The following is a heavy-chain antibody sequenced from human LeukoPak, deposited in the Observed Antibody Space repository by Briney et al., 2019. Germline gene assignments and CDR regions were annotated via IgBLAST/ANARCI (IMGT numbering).Heavy chain of an antibody. CDR1: GGSISSSSYY. V-gene: IGHV4-39*01. CDR2: IYYSGST. D-gene: IGHD1-26*01. J-gene: IGHJ5*02. CDR3: ASGYSGSPGWFDP. Sequence: PSETLSLTCTVSGGSISSSSYYWGWIRQPPGKGLEWIGSIYYSGSTYYNPSLKSRVTISVDTSKNQFSLKLSSVTAADTAVYYCASGYSGSPGWFDPWGQGTLVTVSS.